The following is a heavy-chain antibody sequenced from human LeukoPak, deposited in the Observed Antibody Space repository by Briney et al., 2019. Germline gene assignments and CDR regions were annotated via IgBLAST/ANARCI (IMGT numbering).Heavy chain of an antibody. V-gene: IGHV3-53*01. J-gene: IGHJ6*02. Sequence: GGSLRLPCAASGFTVRSNYMSWVRQAPGKGLEWVSIIYNDGGTYYADSVKGRFTISRDNSKNTLFLQMNSLRAEDTAVYFCARGGGLDVWGQGATVTVSS. CDR2: IYNDGGT. D-gene: IGHD3-16*01. CDR1: GFTVRSNY. CDR3: ARGGGLDV.